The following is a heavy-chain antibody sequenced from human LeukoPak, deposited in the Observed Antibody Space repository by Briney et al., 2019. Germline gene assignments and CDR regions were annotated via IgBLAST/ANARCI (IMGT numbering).Heavy chain of an antibody. CDR3: ARDVYDILTGYTGNAFDI. CDR1: GFTFSSYG. J-gene: IGHJ3*02. V-gene: IGHV3-33*01. CDR2: IWYDGSNK. Sequence: TGRSLRLSCAASGFTFSSYGMHWVRQAPGKGLEWVAVIWYDGSNKYYADSVKGRFTISRDNSKNTLYLQMNSLRAEDTAVYYCARDVYDILTGYTGNAFDIWGQGTMVTVSS. D-gene: IGHD3-9*01.